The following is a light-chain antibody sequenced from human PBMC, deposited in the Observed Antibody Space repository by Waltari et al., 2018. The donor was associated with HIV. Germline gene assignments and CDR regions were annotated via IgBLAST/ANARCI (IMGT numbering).Light chain of an antibody. CDR3: HQYYGNVWT. Sequence: IVMTQSPPSLTVSLCKRATINYWSSQSLFYYPTNGNYLAWYQQKPGQAPRLLIYWASTRENGVPERFSGSGSGAEFSLTISSLQPEDVAVYYCHQYYGNVWTFGQGTKVDVK. CDR1: QSLFYYPTNGNY. V-gene: IGKV4-1*01. CDR2: WAS. J-gene: IGKJ1*01.